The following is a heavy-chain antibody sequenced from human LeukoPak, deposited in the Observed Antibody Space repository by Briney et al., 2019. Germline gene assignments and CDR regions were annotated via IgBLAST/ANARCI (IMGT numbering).Heavy chain of an antibody. Sequence: PGGSLRLSCAASGFTFSSYSMNWVRQAPGKGLEWVSYISSSSNTIYYADSVKGRFTISRDNAKNSLYLQMNSLRAEDTAVYYCARDSVLVKWESYFPDGFDYWGQGTLVTVSS. V-gene: IGHV3-48*04. CDR1: GFTFSSYS. CDR3: ARDSVLVKWESYFPDGFDY. J-gene: IGHJ4*02. CDR2: ISSSSNTI. D-gene: IGHD1-26*01.